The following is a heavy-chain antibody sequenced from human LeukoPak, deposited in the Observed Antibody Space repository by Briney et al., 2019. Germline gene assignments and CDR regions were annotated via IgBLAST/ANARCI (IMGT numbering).Heavy chain of an antibody. V-gene: IGHV4-59*08. CDR2: IYYTGST. Sequence: GSLGLSCAASGFTFSSHAMSWIRQSPGKGLESLGYIYYTGSTNYNPSLKSRVTMSVDTSKNQFSLKLSSVTAADTAVYYCARHSKQWLPLYSYFDYWGQGTLVTVSS. CDR1: GFTFSSHA. D-gene: IGHD6-19*01. CDR3: ARHSKQWLPLYSYFDY. J-gene: IGHJ4*02.